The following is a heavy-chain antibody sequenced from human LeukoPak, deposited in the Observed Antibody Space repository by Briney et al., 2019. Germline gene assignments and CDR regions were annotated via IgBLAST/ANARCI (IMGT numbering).Heavy chain of an antibody. CDR3: ARVSDAYYDILTGYPAGAFDI. J-gene: IGHJ3*02. V-gene: IGHV3-7*03. Sequence: GGSLRLSCAASGFTFSSYWMSWVRQAPGKGLEWVANIKQDGSEKYYVDSVKGRFTISRDNAKNTLYLQMNSLRAEDTAVYYCARVSDAYYDILTGYPAGAFDIWGQGTMVTVSS. CDR1: GFTFSSYW. CDR2: IKQDGSEK. D-gene: IGHD3-9*01.